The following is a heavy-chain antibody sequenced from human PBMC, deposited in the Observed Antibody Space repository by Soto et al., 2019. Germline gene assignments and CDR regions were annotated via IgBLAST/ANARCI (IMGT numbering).Heavy chain of an antibody. CDR2: INHSGST. J-gene: IGHJ5*02. CDR3: AKESGYYYGSGNRFDP. D-gene: IGHD3-10*01. CDR1: GGSFSGYY. Sequence: PSETLSLTCAVYGGSFSGYYWSWIRQPPGKGLEWIGEINHSGSTNYNPSLKSRVTISVDTSKNQFSLKLSSVTAADTAVYYCAKESGYYYGSGNRFDPWGQGTLVTVS. V-gene: IGHV4-34*01.